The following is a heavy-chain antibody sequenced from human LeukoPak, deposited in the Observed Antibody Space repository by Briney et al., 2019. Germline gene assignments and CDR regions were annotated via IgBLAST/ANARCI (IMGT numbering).Heavy chain of an antibody. V-gene: IGHV1-8*01. D-gene: IGHD3-3*01. J-gene: IGHJ4*02. CDR2: MNPNSGNT. CDR1: GYTFTSYD. CDR3: ARDIPVGFWSGYYDY. Sequence: ASVKVSCKASGYTFTSYDINWVRQATGQGLEWMGWMNPNSGNTGFAQKFQGRVTMTRDTSTSTVYMELSSLRSEDTAVYYCARDIPVGFWSGYYDYWGQGTLVTVSS.